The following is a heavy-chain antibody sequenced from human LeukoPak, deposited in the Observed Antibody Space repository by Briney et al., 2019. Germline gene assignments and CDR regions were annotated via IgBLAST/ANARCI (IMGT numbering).Heavy chain of an antibody. J-gene: IGHJ4*02. D-gene: IGHD3-10*01. V-gene: IGHV1-18*01. CDR3: ARGDYGSGSYRYFDY. CDR1: GYTFTSYG. Sequence: ASVKVSCKASGYTFTSYGVSWVRHAPGQGLKWMGWISAYNGNTNYAQKLQSRVTMTTDTSTSTAYMELRSLRSDDTAVYYCARGDYGSGSYRYFDYWGQGTLVTVSS. CDR2: ISAYNGNT.